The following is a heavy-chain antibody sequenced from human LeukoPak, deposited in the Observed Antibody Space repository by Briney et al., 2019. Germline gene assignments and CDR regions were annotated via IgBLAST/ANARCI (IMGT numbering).Heavy chain of an antibody. CDR2: ISYDGSSK. V-gene: IGHV3-30*04. Sequence: GGSLRLSCAASGFTFSSCAMHWVRQAPGKGLEWVAVISYDGSSKYYADSMKGRFTISRDNSKNTLYLQMNSLRAEDTAVYYCARPRREDYDSSGCLDYWGQGTLVTVSS. J-gene: IGHJ4*02. CDR1: GFTFSSCA. D-gene: IGHD3-22*01. CDR3: ARPRREDYDSSGCLDY.